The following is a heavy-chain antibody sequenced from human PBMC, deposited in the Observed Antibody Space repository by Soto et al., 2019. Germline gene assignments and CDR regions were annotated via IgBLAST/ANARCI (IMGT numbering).Heavy chain of an antibody. CDR2: IYHSGTT. Sequence: QVQLQESGPGLVKPSGTLSLTCAVSGGSISTNWWSWVRQPPGKGLEWIGEIYHSGTTNYNPSLRSRVTKSIDKSKNPLSLELTSVTAAETAVGYCARYISVPCTRGFDYWGQGTLVTVSS. D-gene: IGHD2-8*01. CDR1: GGSISTNW. V-gene: IGHV4-4*02. J-gene: IGHJ4*02. CDR3: ARYISVPCTRGFDY.